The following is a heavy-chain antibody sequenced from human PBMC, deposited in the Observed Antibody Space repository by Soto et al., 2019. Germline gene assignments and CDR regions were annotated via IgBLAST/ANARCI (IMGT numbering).Heavy chain of an antibody. J-gene: IGHJ1*01. D-gene: IGHD3-10*01. CDR2: IYNIGTT. Sequence: QVQLQESGPGLVQPSETLSLTCTVSGDSLSRGSFYWSWIRQSPGKGLEWIGHIYNIGTTNYKPSLMCRVTITQDTSMNRFSLTFTSVTAADTAVYYCARRFTFGYFQPWGQGTLVAVSS. CDR3: ARRFTFGYFQP. CDR1: GDSLSRGSFY. V-gene: IGHV4-61*03.